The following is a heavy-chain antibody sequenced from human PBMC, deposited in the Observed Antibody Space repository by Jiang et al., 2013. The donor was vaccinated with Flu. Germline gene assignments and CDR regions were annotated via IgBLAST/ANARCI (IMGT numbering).Heavy chain of an antibody. J-gene: IGHJ4*02. V-gene: IGHV2-5*02. CDR2: IYWDDDK. CDR3: AHILSYYYDASGFNYYFDY. CDR1: GFSLSTSGLG. Sequence: KPTQTLTLTCTFSGFSLSTSGLGVGWIRQPPGKALDWLALIYWDDDKRYSPSLKNRLAITKGTSKNQVVLTMTNMDPVDTATYYCAHILSYYYDASGFNYYFDYWGQGTLVTVSS. D-gene: IGHD3-22*01.